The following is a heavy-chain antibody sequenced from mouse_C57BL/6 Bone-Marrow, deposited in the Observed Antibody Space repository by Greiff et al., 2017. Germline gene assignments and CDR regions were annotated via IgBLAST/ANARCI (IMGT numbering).Heavy chain of an antibody. CDR2: IHPNSGST. CDR1: GYTFTNYW. V-gene: IGHV1-64*01. Sequence: QVQLQQPGAELVKPGASVKLSCKASGYTFTNYWMHWVKQRPGQGLEWIGMIHPNSGSTNYNEKFKSKATLTVDKSSSTAYMQLSSLTSEDSAVYYCARGKILRFFDYWGQGTTLTVSS. CDR3: ARGKILRFFDY. J-gene: IGHJ2*01.